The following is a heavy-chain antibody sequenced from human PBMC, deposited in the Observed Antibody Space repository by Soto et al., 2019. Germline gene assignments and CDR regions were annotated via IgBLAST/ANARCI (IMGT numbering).Heavy chain of an antibody. J-gene: IGHJ6*02. Sequence: PSETLSLTCAFSCGSIISSNWWSWVRQPPGKGLEWIGEIYHSGSTNYDPSLKSRVTISVDKSKNQFSLKLSSVTAADTAVYYCARVRWGSSHIYYYYGMDVWGQGTTVTVSS. CDR1: CGSIISSNW. CDR3: ARVRWGSSHIYYYYGMDV. CDR2: IYHSGST. V-gene: IGHV4-4*02. D-gene: IGHD6-6*01.